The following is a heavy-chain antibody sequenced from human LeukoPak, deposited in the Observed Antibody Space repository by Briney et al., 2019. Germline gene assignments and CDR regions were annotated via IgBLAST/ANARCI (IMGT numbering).Heavy chain of an antibody. CDR2: IYPGDANIDI. V-gene: IGHV5-51*01. J-gene: IGHJ3*02. D-gene: IGHD5-24*01. CDR1: GYDFPRHW. Sequence: GESLKISCKGSGYDFPRHWIGGVRQMAGRGLEWMGTIYPGDANIDIGYSPSFQGQVTISADKSIGTAYLQWSSLRASDTAMYYCARQRSRDGYNYDGFDIWGQGTMVTVSS. CDR3: ARQRSRDGYNYDGFDI.